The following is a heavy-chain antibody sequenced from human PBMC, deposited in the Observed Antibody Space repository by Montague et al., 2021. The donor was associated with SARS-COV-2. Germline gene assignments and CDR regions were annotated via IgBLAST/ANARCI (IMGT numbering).Heavy chain of an antibody. J-gene: IGHJ3*02. CDR2: ISYSGST. D-gene: IGHD3-10*01. CDR3: ARRERLLWFGELFFAFDI. Sequence: SETLSLTCTVSGGSISSSSYYWGWIRPPPGKGLEWIGSISYSGSTYYNPSLKSRVTISVDTSKNQFSLKLSSVTAADTAVYYCARRERLLWFGELFFAFDIWGQGTMVTVSS. CDR1: GGSISSSSYY. V-gene: IGHV4-39*01.